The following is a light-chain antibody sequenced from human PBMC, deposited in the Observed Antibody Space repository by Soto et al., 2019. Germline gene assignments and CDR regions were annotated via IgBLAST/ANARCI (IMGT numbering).Light chain of an antibody. CDR2: EVN. V-gene: IGLV2-8*01. J-gene: IGLJ2*01. CDR3: TSYGGRDNLI. Sequence: QSALTQPASVSGSPGQSITISCTGTSSDVGGYNYVSWYQQHPGKAPKLMIYEVNKRPSGVPNRFSGSKSGNTASLTVSGLQAEDEADYYCTSYGGRDNLIFGGGTKLTVL. CDR1: SSDVGGYNY.